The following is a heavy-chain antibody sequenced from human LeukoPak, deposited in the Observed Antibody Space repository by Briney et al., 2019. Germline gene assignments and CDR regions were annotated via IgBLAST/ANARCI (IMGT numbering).Heavy chain of an antibody. CDR3: ARHTKISPLDY. CDR1: GGSISSYY. V-gene: IGHV4-59*08. CDR2: IYYSGST. D-gene: IGHD3-16*01. Sequence: SETLSLTCTVSGGSISSYYWSWIRQPPGKGLEWIGYIYYSGSTNYNPSLKSRVTISVDASKNQFSLKLSSVTAADTAVYYCARHTKISPLDYWGQGTLVTVSS. J-gene: IGHJ4*02.